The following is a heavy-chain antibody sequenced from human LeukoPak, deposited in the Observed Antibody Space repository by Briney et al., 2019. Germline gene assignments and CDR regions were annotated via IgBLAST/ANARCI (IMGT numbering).Heavy chain of an antibody. V-gene: IGHV1-24*01. Sequence: AASVKVSCKVSGYTLTELSMHWVRQAPGKGLEWMGGFDPEDGETIYAQKFQGRVTMTRDTSISTAYMELSRLRSDDTAVYYCARDPPGFDWGQGTLVTVSS. CDR1: GYTLTELS. CDR2: FDPEDGET. D-gene: IGHD3-10*01. CDR3: ARDPPGFD. J-gene: IGHJ4*02.